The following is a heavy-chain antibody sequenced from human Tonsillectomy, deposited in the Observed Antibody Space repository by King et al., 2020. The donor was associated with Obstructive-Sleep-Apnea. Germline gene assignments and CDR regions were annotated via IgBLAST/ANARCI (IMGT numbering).Heavy chain of an antibody. J-gene: IGHJ4*02. CDR1: GFIFSKYA. V-gene: IGHV3-23*04. D-gene: IGHD3-16*01. CDR2: ISGSGDKT. CDR3: TKDWGSSEEGIDY. Sequence: VQLVESGGGLVQPGGSLRLSCAVSGFIFSKYAMSWVRQAPGEGLVWVSAISGSGDKTYYAGSVKGRFTISRDNSNNLLDFQMNSLRADETGLYYCTKDWGSSEEGIDYWGQGTLVTVSS.